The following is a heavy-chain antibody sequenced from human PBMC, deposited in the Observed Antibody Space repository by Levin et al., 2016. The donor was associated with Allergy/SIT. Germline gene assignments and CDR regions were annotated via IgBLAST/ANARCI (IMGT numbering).Heavy chain of an antibody. CDR1: GGAFGNYA. CDR2: MNPNSGVT. V-gene: IGHV1-2*02. CDR3: ARDLFQLAGPTTYFDP. Sequence: ASVKVSCKASGGAFGNYALSWVRQAPGQGLEWVGWMNPNSGVTTYAQKFQDRVTLTRDTSVNTAYLELRGLTSDDTGIYYCARDLFQLAGPTTYFDPWGQGTLVTVSS. J-gene: IGHJ5*02. D-gene: IGHD1-26*01.